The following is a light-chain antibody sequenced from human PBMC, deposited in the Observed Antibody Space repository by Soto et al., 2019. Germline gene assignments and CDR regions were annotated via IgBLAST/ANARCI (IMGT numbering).Light chain of an antibody. J-gene: IGLJ1*01. CDR2: AVS. CDR1: SRDVGAYDH. CDR3: ISYTDRQSYL. Sequence: QSVLTQPASVSGSPGQSITISCTGTSRDVGAYDHVAWYQQFPGKSPKLIIYAVSDRPSGVSDRFSGSKSGISASLTISGLQTEDEADYYCISYTDRQSYLFGTGTKV. V-gene: IGLV2-14*03.